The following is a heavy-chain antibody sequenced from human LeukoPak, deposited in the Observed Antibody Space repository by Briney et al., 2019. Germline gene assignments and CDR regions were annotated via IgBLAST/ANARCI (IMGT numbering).Heavy chain of an antibody. CDR2: INHSGST. CDR3: AVNRMGQLLWFGESRTYFDY. J-gene: IGHJ4*02. V-gene: IGHV4-39*07. Sequence: SETLSLTCTVSGGSISSSKYYWSWIRQPPGKGLEWIGEINHSGSTNYNPSLKGRVTISVDTSKNQFSLKLSSVTAADTAVYYCAVNRMGQLLWFGESRTYFDYWGQGTLVTVSS. CDR1: GGSISSSKYY. D-gene: IGHD3-10*01.